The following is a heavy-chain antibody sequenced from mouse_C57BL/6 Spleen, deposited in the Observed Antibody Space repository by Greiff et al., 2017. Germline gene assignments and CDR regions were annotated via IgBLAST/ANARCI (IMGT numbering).Heavy chain of an antibody. CDR2: IYPRSGNT. D-gene: IGHD3-2*02. CDR1: GYTFTSYG. CDR3: AREGDSSGYVGY. V-gene: IGHV1-81*01. Sequence: QVQLQQSGAELARPGASVKLSCKASGYTFTSYGISWVKQRTGQGLEWIGEIYPRSGNTYYNEKFKGKATLTAAKSSSTAYMELRSLTSEDSAVYVCAREGDSSGYVGYWGQGTTLTVSS. J-gene: IGHJ2*01.